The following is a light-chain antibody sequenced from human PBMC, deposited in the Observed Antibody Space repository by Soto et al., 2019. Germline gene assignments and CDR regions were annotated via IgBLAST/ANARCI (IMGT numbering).Light chain of an antibody. V-gene: IGKV3-11*01. Sequence: IVLTLSAAAVSLYPGERATLSCRASQSVSSYLAWYQQKPGQAPRLLIYDASNRATGIPARFSGSGSGTDFTLTISSLEPEDFAVYYCQQRSNWPPSITFGQGTRLEI. J-gene: IGKJ5*01. CDR1: QSVSSY. CDR2: DAS. CDR3: QQRSNWPPSIT.